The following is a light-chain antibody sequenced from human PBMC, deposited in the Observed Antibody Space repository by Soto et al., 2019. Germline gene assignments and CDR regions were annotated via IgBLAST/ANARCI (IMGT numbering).Light chain of an antibody. Sequence: DIVMTQSPDSLAVSLGERAINKCKSSQSVLNTSNNKKYLAWHQHKPGQPPKLLISWASTREYGVPDRFSGSGSGTDFTLTINSLQAEDVAVYYCQQYLSLPYTFGQGTKLEIK. V-gene: IGKV4-1*01. CDR3: QQYLSLPYT. J-gene: IGKJ2*01. CDR2: WAS. CDR1: QSVLNTSNNKKY.